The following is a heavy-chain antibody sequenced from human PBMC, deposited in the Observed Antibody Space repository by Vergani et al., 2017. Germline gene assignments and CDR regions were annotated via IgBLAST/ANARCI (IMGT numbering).Heavy chain of an antibody. CDR3: ARLTAVAASYFDY. J-gene: IGHJ4*02. CDR1: GGSFSSSSYY. CDR2: IYYSGST. D-gene: IGHD6-19*01. V-gene: IGHV4-39*01. Sequence: QLQLQESGPGLVKPSETLSLTCTVSGGSFSSSSYYWGWIRQPPGKGLEWIGSIYYSGSTYYNPSLKSRVTISVDTSKNQFSLKLSSVTAADTAVYYCARLTAVAASYFDYWGQGTLVT.